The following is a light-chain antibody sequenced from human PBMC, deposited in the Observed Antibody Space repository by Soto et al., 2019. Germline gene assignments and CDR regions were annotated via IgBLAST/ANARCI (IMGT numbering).Light chain of an antibody. Sequence: EIVLTQSPGTLSLSPGEGATLSFRASQSISSHYLAWYQQKPGQAPRLLIYGASTRATGVPDRFSGTGSGTEFTLTISSLKSEDFAVYYCQQYNNWPLTFGGGTKVDIK. CDR3: QQYNNWPLT. J-gene: IGKJ4*01. CDR1: QSISSH. V-gene: IGKV3-15*01. CDR2: GAS.